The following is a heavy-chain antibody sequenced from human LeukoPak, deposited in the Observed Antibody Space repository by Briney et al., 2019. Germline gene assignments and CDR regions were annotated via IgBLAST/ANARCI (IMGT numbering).Heavy chain of an antibody. V-gene: IGHV3-23*01. Sequence: GGSLRLSCAASGFTFSSYAMNWVRQAPGKGLEWVSGISSSGRNTYYADSVKGRFTISRDNSKNTLFLQMNSLRAEDTAIYFCAKEGSPGFGGLYFYYMDVWGKGTTVTVSS. CDR1: GFTFSSYA. CDR3: AKEGSPGFGGLYFYYMDV. D-gene: IGHD3-10*01. J-gene: IGHJ6*03. CDR2: ISSSGRNT.